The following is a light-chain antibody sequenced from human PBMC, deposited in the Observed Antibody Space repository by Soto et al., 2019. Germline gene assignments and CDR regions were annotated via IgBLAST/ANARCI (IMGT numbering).Light chain of an antibody. CDR1: QYISTY. V-gene: IGKV1-39*01. Sequence: DIQMTQSPSSQSASVGDRVTISCRASQYISTYVNWYQQKPGKAPKLLIYAASILQSGVPSRFSGSGSGTEFTLTISSLQPEDFTTYYCQQSYSTTPYTFGQGTKLEI. CDR3: QQSYSTTPYT. CDR2: AAS. J-gene: IGKJ2*01.